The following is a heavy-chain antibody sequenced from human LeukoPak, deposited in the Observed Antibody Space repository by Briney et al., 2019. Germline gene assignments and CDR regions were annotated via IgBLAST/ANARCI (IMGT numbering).Heavy chain of an antibody. D-gene: IGHD3-16*01. V-gene: IGHV3-30*03. Sequence: PGGSLRLSCGVSGFTFTSYGMHWVRQAPGKGLEWVAVISYDGTKKYYADSVKGRFTISRDNSKRTLYLEMSSLRGDEDTAVYYCARVKEGGECSLPDCPPDYWGQGTLVTVSS. J-gene: IGHJ4*02. CDR1: GFTFTSYG. CDR3: ARVKEGGECSLPDCPPDY. CDR2: ISYDGTKK.